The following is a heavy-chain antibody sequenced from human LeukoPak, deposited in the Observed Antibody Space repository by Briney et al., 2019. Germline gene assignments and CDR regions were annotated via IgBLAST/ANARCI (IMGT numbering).Heavy chain of an antibody. D-gene: IGHD3/OR15-3a*01. Sequence: GGSLRLSCAASGFTVSSNYMSWVRQAPGKGLEWVSVIYSGGSTYYADSVKGRFTISRDNSKNTLYLQMNSLRVEDTAVYYCATLDLGLGSNGGGYWGQGTLVTVSS. CDR3: ATLDLGLGSNGGGY. V-gene: IGHV3-66*01. CDR1: GFTVSSNY. J-gene: IGHJ4*02. CDR2: IYSGGST.